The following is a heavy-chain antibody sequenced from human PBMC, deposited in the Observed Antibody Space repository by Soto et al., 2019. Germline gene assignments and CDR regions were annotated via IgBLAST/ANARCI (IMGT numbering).Heavy chain of an antibody. CDR1: GGSISSGDYY. CDR2: IYYSGST. D-gene: IGHD3-10*01. V-gene: IGHV4-30-4*02. J-gene: IGHJ4*02. CDR3: ARGSTLEKFFDY. Sequence: PSETLSLTCTVSGGSISSGDYYWSWIRQPPGKGLEWIGHIYYSGSTYYNPSLKSRVTMSVDTSKNQFSLKLTSVTAADTALYLCARGSTLEKFFDYWGQGTLVTVSS.